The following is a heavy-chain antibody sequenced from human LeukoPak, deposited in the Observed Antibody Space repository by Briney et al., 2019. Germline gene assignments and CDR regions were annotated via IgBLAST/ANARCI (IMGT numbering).Heavy chain of an antibody. J-gene: IGHJ4*02. D-gene: IGHD1-14*01. CDR2: IHRSGST. CDR3: AREIVGGFNPGAY. V-gene: IGHV4-4*02. Sequence: SETLSLTCTVSPDSTTSNFWSWVRQPPGKGLEWIGEIHRSGSTNYNPSLQSRVTISIDRSENQIALELSSVTAADTAVYYCAREIVGGFNPGAYWGQGTLVTVSS. CDR1: PDSTTSNF.